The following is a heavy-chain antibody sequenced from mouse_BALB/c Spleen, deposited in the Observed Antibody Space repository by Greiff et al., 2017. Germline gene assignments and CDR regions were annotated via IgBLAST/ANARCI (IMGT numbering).Heavy chain of an antibody. Sequence: VKLQESGAELVKPGASVKLSCKASGYTFTEYIIHWVKQRSGQGLEWIGWFYPGSGSIKYNEKFKDKAILTVDKSSSTAYMQLSSLTSEDSAVYYCARGGRLRREKGYYFDYWGQGTTLTVSS. CDR1: GYTFTEYI. J-gene: IGHJ2*01. CDR2: FYPGSGSI. V-gene: IGHV1-62-2*01. D-gene: IGHD2-2*01. CDR3: ARGGRLRREKGYYFDY.